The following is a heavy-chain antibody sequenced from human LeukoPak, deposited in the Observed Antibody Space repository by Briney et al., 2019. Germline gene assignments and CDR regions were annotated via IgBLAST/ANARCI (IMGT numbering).Heavy chain of an antibody. V-gene: IGHV3-74*01. J-gene: IGHJ4*02. CDR2: INSDGSST. D-gene: IGHD4-23*01. CDR1: GFTFSSYW. Sequence: GGSLRLSCAASGFTFSSYWMHWVRHAPGKGLVWVSRINSDGSSTSYADSVKGRFTISRDNAKNSLYLHMNSLRAEDTAVYYCARDYGGSSPFDYWGQGTLVTVSS. CDR3: ARDYGGSSPFDY.